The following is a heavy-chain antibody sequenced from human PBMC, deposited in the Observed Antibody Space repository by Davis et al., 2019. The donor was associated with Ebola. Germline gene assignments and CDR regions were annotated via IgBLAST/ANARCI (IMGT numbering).Heavy chain of an antibody. CDR2: INHSGST. V-gene: IGHV4-34*01. Sequence: SETLSLTCAVYGGSLSGYYWSWIRQPPGKGLEWIGEINHSGSTKYNPSLKSRVTISVDTSKKQFSLKVSSVTAADTAVYYCARDGIVVVPAAIGRLYYYYGMDVWGQGTTVTVSS. CDR3: ARDGIVVVPAAIGRLYYYYGMDV. D-gene: IGHD2-2*02. CDR1: GGSLSGYY. J-gene: IGHJ6*02.